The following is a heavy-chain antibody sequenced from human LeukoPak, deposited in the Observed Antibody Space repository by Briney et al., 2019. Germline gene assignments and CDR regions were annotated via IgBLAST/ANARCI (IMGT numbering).Heavy chain of an antibody. V-gene: IGHV3-23*01. CDR1: GFTFDDYA. CDR3: AKDSPLRGDGVLDY. Sequence: PGGSLRLSCAASGFTFDDYAMHWVRQAPGKGLEWVSAISGSGGSTYYADSVKGRFTISRDNSKNTLYLQMNSLRAEDTAVYYCAKDSPLRGDGVLDYWGQGTLVTVSS. CDR2: ISGSGGST. J-gene: IGHJ4*02. D-gene: IGHD4-17*01.